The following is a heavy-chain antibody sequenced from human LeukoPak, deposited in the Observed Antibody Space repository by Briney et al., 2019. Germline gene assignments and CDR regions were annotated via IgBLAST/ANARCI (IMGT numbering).Heavy chain of an antibody. CDR3: ARDVSDYYDSSGYYPGGEYFQH. V-gene: IGHV1-69*05. CDR2: IIPIFGTA. Sequence: SVKVSCKASGGTFSSYAISWVRQAPGQGLEWMGGIIPIFGTANYAQKFQGRVTMTTDTSTSTAYMELRSLRSDDTAVYYCARDVSDYYDSSGYYPGGEYFQHWGQGTLVTVSS. CDR1: GGTFSSYA. D-gene: IGHD3-22*01. J-gene: IGHJ1*01.